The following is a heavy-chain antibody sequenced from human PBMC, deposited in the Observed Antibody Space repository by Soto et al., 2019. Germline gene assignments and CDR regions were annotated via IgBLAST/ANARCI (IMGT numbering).Heavy chain of an antibody. Sequence: GASVKVSCKASGYTFTSYARHWVRQASGQRIKWMGWINAGNGNTKYSQKFQGSVTITRDTSASTAYMELSSLRSEVSAVYYCAIDAVIVGGRNWFDPWGQGTLVTVSS. J-gene: IGHJ5*02. CDR1: GYTFTSYA. D-gene: IGHD3-16*01. CDR3: AIDAVIVGGRNWFDP. V-gene: IGHV1-3*01. CDR2: INAGNGNT.